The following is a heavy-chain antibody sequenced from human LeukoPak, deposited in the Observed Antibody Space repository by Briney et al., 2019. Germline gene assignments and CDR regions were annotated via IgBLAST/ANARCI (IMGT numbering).Heavy chain of an antibody. D-gene: IGHD5-18*01. Sequence: GGSLRLSCVVSTFTFNAYWISRGRQAPVKGLEWVAFIRYDGSNKYYADSVKGRFTISRDNSKNTLYLQMNSLRAEDTAVYYCAKDGYSYGYYFDYWGQGTLVTVSS. J-gene: IGHJ4*02. CDR1: TFTFNAYW. CDR2: IRYDGSNK. V-gene: IGHV3-30*02. CDR3: AKDGYSYGYYFDY.